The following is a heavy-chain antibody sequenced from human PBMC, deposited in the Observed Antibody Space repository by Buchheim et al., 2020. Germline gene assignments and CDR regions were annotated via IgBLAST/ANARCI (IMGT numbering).Heavy chain of an antibody. J-gene: IGHJ5*02. CDR2: ISYDGSNK. CDR1: GFTFSSYA. V-gene: IGHV3-30-3*01. D-gene: IGHD6-19*01. Sequence: QVQLVESGGGVVQPGRSLRLSCAASGFTFSSYAMHWVRQAPGKGLEWVAVISYDGSNKYYADSVKGRFTISRDNSKNTLYLQMNSLRAEDTAVYYCARAPSGWYEVDWFDPWGQGTL. CDR3: ARAPSGWYEVDWFDP.